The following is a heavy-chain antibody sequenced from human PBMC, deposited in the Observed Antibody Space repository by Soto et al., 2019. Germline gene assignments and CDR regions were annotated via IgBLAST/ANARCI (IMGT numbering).Heavy chain of an antibody. V-gene: IGHV3-30-3*01. CDR2: ISYDGSNK. Sequence: QVQLVESGGGVVQPGRSLRLSCAASGFTFSSYAMHWVRQAPGKGLEWVAVISYDGSNKYYADSVKGRFTISRDNSENTLYLQMNSLRAEDTAVYYCARAHGRYFDWLPFDYWGQGTLVTVSS. CDR1: GFTFSSYA. J-gene: IGHJ4*02. D-gene: IGHD3-9*01. CDR3: ARAHGRYFDWLPFDY.